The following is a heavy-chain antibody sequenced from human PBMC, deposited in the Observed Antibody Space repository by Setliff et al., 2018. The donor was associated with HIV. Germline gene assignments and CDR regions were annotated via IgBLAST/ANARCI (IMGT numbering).Heavy chain of an antibody. CDR2: IIPIFNTA. V-gene: IGHV1-69*13. CDR3: ARGSGGYCSGGSCYFGFGLAL. Sequence: SVKVSCKASGGTFSSYSITWVRQAPGQGLEWMGGIIPIFNTANYALKFQGRVTITADESTSTAYMELSSLGSEDTAVYYCARGSGGYCSGGSCYFGFGLALWGQGTTVTVSS. J-gene: IGHJ6*02. CDR1: GGTFSSYS. D-gene: IGHD2-15*01.